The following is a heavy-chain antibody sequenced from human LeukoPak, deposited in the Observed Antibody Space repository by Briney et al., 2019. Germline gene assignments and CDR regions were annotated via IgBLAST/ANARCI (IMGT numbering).Heavy chain of an antibody. Sequence: ASVKVSCKASGYTFTSYGISWVRQAPGQGLEWMGWISAYNGNTNYAQKLQGRVTMTTDTSTSTAYMELRSLRSDDTAVYYYARDSRNFIRYNWFDPWSQGTLVTVSS. CDR3: ARDSRNFIRYNWFDP. J-gene: IGHJ5*02. V-gene: IGHV1-18*01. D-gene: IGHD1-7*01. CDR2: ISAYNGNT. CDR1: GYTFTSYG.